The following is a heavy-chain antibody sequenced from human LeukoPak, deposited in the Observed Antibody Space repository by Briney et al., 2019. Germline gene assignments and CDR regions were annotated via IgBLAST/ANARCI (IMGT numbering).Heavy chain of an antibody. J-gene: IGHJ5*02. CDR1: GGSLSRSIYY. CDR3: ARHVEKNYVRFAWFDP. CDR2: IYYSGST. V-gene: IGHV4-39*01. Sequence: PSETLSLTCTVSGGSLSRSIYYWGWIRQPPGKGLEGIGCIYYSGSTYYHPSLKSRVTISVDTPKKQFSLKLSSVTAADAHVYYGARHVEKNYVRFAWFDPWGQGTLVTASS. D-gene: IGHD1-7*01.